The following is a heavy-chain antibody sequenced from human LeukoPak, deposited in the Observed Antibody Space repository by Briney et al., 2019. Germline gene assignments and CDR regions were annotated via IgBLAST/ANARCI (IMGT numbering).Heavy chain of an antibody. V-gene: IGHV3-48*01. Sequence: GGSLRLSCAVSGFTLSSYGMSWVRQAPGKGLEWVSYITGGSTTIYYADSVKGRFTISRDNAKNSLYLQMNSLRAEDTAVYYCARDYSTVTTFFDYWGQGTLVTVSS. CDR2: ITGGSTTI. J-gene: IGHJ4*02. CDR3: ARDYSTVTTFFDY. D-gene: IGHD4-17*01. CDR1: GFTLSSYG.